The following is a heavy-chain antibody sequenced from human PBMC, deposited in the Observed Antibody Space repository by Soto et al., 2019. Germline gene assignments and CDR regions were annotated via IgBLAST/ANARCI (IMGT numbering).Heavy chain of an antibody. CDR2: IYWDDDK. V-gene: IGHV2-5*02. D-gene: IGHD6-19*01. CDR1: GFSLSTSGVG. CDR3: AHGPGYSSGWYHYGMDV. J-gene: IGHJ6*02. Sequence: QITLKESGPTLVKPTQTLTLTCTFSGFSLSTSGVGVGWIRQPPGTALEWLALIYWDDDKRYSPSLKSRLTLTKDTSKNQVVLTMTNMDPVDTATYYCAHGPGYSSGWYHYGMDVWGQGTTVTVSS.